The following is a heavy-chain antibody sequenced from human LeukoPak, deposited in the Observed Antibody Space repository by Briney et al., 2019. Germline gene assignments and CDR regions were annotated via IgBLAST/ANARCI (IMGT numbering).Heavy chain of an antibody. J-gene: IGHJ6*03. D-gene: IGHD3-10*01. CDR1: GESFGGYY. CDR2: INHSGSA. CDR3: ARRRLYGSGGYYMDV. V-gene: IGHV4-34*01. Sequence: SETLSLTCAVYGESFGGYYWSWIRLPPGKGLEWIGEINHSGSANYNPSLKSRVTISLDTSKNQFSLKLTSVTAADTAVYYCARRRLYGSGGYYMDVWGKGTTVTISS.